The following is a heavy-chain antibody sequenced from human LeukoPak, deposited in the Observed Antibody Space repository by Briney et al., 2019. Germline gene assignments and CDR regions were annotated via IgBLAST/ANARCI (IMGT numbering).Heavy chain of an antibody. CDR2: ISRGGSTV. D-gene: IGHD4-11*01. CDR1: GFTFSRYE. V-gene: IGHV3-48*03. CDR3: ARSPDYGNYGDYFDY. Sequence: GGSLRLSCAASGFTFSRYEMNWVRQAPGKGLEWVSYISRGGSTVYYADSVKGRFTISRDNAKNSLYLQMNSLRAEDTAVYYCARSPDYGNYGDYFDYWGQGTLVTVSS. J-gene: IGHJ4*02.